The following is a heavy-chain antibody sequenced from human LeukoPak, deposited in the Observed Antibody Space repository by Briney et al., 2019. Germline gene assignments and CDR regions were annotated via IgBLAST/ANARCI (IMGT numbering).Heavy chain of an antibody. CDR2: IYSGDSDT. Sequence: PGESLKLSCKVSGYSFTSYWIGWVRQMPGKGVECLGIIYSGDSDTRYSPSFQGQVTIPADKSTSTAYLQWSSLKASDTAMYYCARPSGLYPPAGIDPWGQGALVTVSS. J-gene: IGHJ5*02. CDR3: ARPSGLYPPAGIDP. CDR1: GYSFTSYW. V-gene: IGHV5-51*03. D-gene: IGHD2-2*01.